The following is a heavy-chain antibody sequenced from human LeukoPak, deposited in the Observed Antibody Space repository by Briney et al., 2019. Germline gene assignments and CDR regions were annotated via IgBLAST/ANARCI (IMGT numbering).Heavy chain of an antibody. Sequence: PGGSLRLSCAASGFALSSHWMTWVRQAPGKGLEWVAHINQDGNKKYYVDSVKGRFTIFRDNAKNSLYLQMNSLRAEDTAVYYCATGDYGVHGDYWGQGILVTVSS. D-gene: IGHD4/OR15-4a*01. J-gene: IGHJ4*02. CDR1: GFALSSHW. V-gene: IGHV3-7*03. CDR2: INQDGNKK. CDR3: ATGDYGVHGDY.